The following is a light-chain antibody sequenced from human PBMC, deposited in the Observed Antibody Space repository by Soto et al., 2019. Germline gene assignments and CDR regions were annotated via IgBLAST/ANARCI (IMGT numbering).Light chain of an antibody. CDR1: SSDVGSYNL. CDR3: CSYAGSYTFI. J-gene: IGLJ2*01. CDR2: EGS. Sequence: QSVLTQPASVSGSPGQSITISCTGTSSDVGSYNLVSWYQQHPGKAPKLMIYEGSKRPSGVSNRFSGSKSGNTASLTISGIQAEDEADYYCCSYAGSYTFIFGGGTKLTVL. V-gene: IGLV2-23*03.